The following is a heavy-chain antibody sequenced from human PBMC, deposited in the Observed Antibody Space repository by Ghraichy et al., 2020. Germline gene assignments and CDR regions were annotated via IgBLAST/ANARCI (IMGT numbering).Heavy chain of an antibody. Sequence: ETLSLTCAASGLSVSDHYMSWVRRAPGKGLEWVSFLHSNGDTFYAGSVKGRFIISRDDSMNTLYLQMISLRAEDTAVYYCARTVYAGSGNHYLDYWGQGTLVTVSS. J-gene: IGHJ4*02. CDR2: LHSNGDT. CDR1: GLSVSDHY. CDR3: ARTVYAGSGNHYLDY. D-gene: IGHD3-10*01. V-gene: IGHV3-53*01.